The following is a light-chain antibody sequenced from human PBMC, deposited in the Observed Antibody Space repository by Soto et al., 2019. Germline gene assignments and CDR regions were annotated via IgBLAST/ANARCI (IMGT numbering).Light chain of an antibody. V-gene: IGLV1-44*01. Sequence: QSALTQPPSASGTPGQRVTISCSGSSSNIGSNTVNWYQQLPGTAPKLLIYSNNQRPSWVPDRFSGSKSGTSASLAISGLQSEDEADYYCAAWDDSLNGYVVFGGGTKLTVL. CDR2: SNN. J-gene: IGLJ2*01. CDR3: AAWDDSLNGYVV. CDR1: SSNIGSNT.